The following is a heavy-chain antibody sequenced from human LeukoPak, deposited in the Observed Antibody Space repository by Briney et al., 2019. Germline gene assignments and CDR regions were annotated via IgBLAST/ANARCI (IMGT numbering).Heavy chain of an antibody. CDR2: ISSSGSTI. Sequence: GGSLRLSCAASGFTFSSYEMNWVRQAPGKGLEWVSYISSSGSTIYYADSVKGRFTISRDNSKDSLSLQMDSLRAEDTAVYYCARHEYISSFDYWGQGTLVSVSS. CDR3: ARHEYISSFDY. J-gene: IGHJ4*02. D-gene: IGHD6-6*01. CDR1: GFTFSSYE. V-gene: IGHV3-48*03.